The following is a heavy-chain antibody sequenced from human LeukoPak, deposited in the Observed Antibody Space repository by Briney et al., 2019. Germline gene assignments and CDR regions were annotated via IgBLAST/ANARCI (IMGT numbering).Heavy chain of an antibody. D-gene: IGHD3-16*02. V-gene: IGHV3-21*01. CDR1: GSTFSTYS. CDR3: ARHRTASDY. J-gene: IGHJ4*02. CDR2: ITSSSSYI. Sequence: PGGSLRLSCAASGSTFSTYSMTWVRQAPGKGLEWVSSITSSSSYIYYADSVKGRFTISRDNAKSSLYLQMNSLRAEDTALYYCARHRTASDYWGQGTLVTVSS.